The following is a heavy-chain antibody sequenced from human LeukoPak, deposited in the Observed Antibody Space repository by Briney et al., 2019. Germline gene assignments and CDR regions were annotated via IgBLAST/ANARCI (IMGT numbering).Heavy chain of an antibody. D-gene: IGHD1-26*01. Sequence: SVKVSCKASGGTFSSYAISWVRQAPGQGLEWMGGIIPIFGTANYAQKFQGRVTITADKSTSTAYMELSSLRSEDTAVYYCARDPGVGATEGRWFDPWGQGTLVTVSS. J-gene: IGHJ5*02. CDR2: IIPIFGTA. CDR3: ARDPGVGATEGRWFDP. CDR1: GGTFSSYA. V-gene: IGHV1-69*06.